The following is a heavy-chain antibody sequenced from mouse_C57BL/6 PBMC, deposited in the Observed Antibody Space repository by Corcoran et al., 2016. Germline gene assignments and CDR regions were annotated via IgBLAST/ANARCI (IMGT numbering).Heavy chain of an antibody. CDR3: AREGGNYAMDY. J-gene: IGHJ4*01. CDR2: ISYDGSN. CDR1: GHSITSGYY. V-gene: IGHV3-6*01. Sequence: DVQLQESGPGLVKPSQSLSLTCSVTGHSITSGYYWNWIRQFPGNKLEWMGYISYDGSNNYNPSLKNRISITRDTSKNQFFLKLNSVTTEDTATYYCAREGGNYAMDYWGQGTSVTVSS.